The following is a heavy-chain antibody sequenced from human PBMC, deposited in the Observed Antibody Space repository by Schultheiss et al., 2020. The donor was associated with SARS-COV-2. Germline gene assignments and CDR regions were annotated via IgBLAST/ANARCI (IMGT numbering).Heavy chain of an antibody. CDR1: GFTFSVHY. V-gene: IGHV3-11*05. J-gene: IGHJ4*02. Sequence: GESLKISCAASGFTFSVHYMSWIRQAPGKGLEWVSFISSSSSSTNYADSVKGRFTISRDNARNSLYLQMSSLRAEDTAVYYCARVSAGTFDYWGQGTLVTVSS. D-gene: IGHD6-13*01. CDR3: ARVSAGTFDY. CDR2: ISSSSSST.